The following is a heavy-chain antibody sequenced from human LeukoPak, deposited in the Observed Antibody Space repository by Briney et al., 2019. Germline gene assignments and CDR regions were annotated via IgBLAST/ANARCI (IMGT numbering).Heavy chain of an antibody. Sequence: GGSLRLSCAASGFTFRAYAMNWVRQAPGKGLEWVSGITASGGYTYYADSVKGRFTISRDNSKNTLYLQMNSLRAEDTALYYCAKSVRGVINGWGQGTLVTVSS. CDR1: GFTFRAYA. CDR3: AKSVRGVING. V-gene: IGHV3-23*01. CDR2: ITASGGYT. J-gene: IGHJ4*02. D-gene: IGHD3-10*01.